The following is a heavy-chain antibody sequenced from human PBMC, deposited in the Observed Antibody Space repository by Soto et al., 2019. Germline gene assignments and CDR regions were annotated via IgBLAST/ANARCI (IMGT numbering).Heavy chain of an antibody. Sequence: QVQLVQSGSEVKMPGASVRVSCKASAYTFTSYGISWVRQAPGQGLEWMGWITPYNGNTNYAQSLQGRVTMTTDTSTSTAYMELRSLTADDTAVYYCARGHRSCTITFGDFLDYWGQGTLVTVSS. J-gene: IGHJ4*02. CDR2: ITPYNGNT. CDR3: ARGHRSCTITFGDFLDY. V-gene: IGHV1-18*01. D-gene: IGHD3-16*01. CDR1: AYTFTSYG.